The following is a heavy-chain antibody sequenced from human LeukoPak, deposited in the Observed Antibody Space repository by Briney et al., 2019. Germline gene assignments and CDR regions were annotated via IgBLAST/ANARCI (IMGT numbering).Heavy chain of an antibody. CDR3: ARVITGTTYRGFDP. D-gene: IGHD1-7*01. V-gene: IGHV1-69*04. CDR2: IIPIFGIA. Sequence: SVKVSCKASGGTFSSYAISWVRQAPGQGLEWMGRIIPIFGIANYAQKFQGRVTITADKSTSTAYMELSSLRSEDTAVYYCARVITGTTYRGFDPWGQGTLSPSPQ. J-gene: IGHJ5*02. CDR1: GGTFSSYA.